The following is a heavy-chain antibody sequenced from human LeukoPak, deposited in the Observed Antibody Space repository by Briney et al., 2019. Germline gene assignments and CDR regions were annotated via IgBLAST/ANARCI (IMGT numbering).Heavy chain of an antibody. CDR2: ISYDGSNK. V-gene: IGHV3-30*03. CDR1: GFTFSSYG. CDR3: ARGQRNSVEWLFNWYFDL. D-gene: IGHD3-3*01. Sequence: GGSLRLSCAASGFTFSSYGMHWVRQAPGKGLEWVAVISYDGSNKYYADSVKGRFTISRDNSKNTLYLQMNSLRSEDTAVYYCARGQRNSVEWLFNWYFDLWGRGTLVTVSS. J-gene: IGHJ2*01.